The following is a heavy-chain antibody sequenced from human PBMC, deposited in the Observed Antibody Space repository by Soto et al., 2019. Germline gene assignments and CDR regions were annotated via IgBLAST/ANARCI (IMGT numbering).Heavy chain of an antibody. CDR2: ISGDSGST. J-gene: IGHJ4*02. V-gene: IGHV1-18*01. D-gene: IGHD2-8*01. Sequence: QVQLVQSGAEVKKPGASVKVSCNTSGYSFINYGITWVRQSPGPVLEWIGWISGDSGSTNYALNLQGKVPMTTDTSTNTAYMDLTSRISDDSAVYYCARRHGDRVPLIYAASGYVLHYWGQESLFTVAS. CDR1: GYSFINYG. CDR3: ARRHGDRVPLIYAASGYVLHY.